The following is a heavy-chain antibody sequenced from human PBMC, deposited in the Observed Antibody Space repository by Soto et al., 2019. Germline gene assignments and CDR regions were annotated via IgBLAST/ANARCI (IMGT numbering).Heavy chain of an antibody. CDR1: GFTFDVYA. V-gene: IGHV3-49*04. Sequence: PGGSLRLSCTGSGFTFDVYAMSWVRQAPGKGLEWVGFIRRKASGGTVEYAASVKGRFTISRDYSKSVAYLQMNSLKTEDTAIYYCTSHSGKYGEGFDYWGQGTLVTVSS. CDR2: IRRKASGGTV. CDR3: TSHSGKYGEGFDY. J-gene: IGHJ4*02. D-gene: IGHD1-26*01.